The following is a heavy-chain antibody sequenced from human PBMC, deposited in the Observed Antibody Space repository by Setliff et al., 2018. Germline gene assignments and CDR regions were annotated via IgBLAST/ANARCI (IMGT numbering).Heavy chain of an antibody. CDR1: GFTFSSYW. CDR3: ARVHYETSTYSPTLFDH. Sequence: LRLSCAASGFTFSSYWMSWVRQAPGKGLEWVANIKQDGSEKYYVDSVKGRFTISRDNSKNSVFLQMNSLRVEDTAVYYCARVHYETSTYSPTLFDHWGQGALVTVSS. D-gene: IGHD3-22*01. CDR2: IKQDGSEK. V-gene: IGHV3-7*03. J-gene: IGHJ4*02.